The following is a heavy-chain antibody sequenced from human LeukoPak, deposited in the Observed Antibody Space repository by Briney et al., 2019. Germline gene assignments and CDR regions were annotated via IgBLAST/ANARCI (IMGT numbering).Heavy chain of an antibody. CDR3: AWVERATKLGGYFDY. Sequence: PGGSLRLSCAASGFTFSSYSMNWVRQAPGKGLEWVSSISSSSSYIYYADSVKGRFTISRDNAKNPLYLQMKSLRAEDTAVYYCAWVERATKLGGYFDYWGEETLVTVSS. J-gene: IGHJ4*02. V-gene: IGHV3-21*01. CDR1: GFTFSSYS. CDR2: ISSSSSYI. D-gene: IGHD5-24*01.